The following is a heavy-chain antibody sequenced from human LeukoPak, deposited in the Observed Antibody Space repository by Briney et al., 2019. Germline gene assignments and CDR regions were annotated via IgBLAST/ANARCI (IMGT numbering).Heavy chain of an antibody. CDR3: AKIPAGNEDLDC. V-gene: IGHV3-30*02. CDR1: GFTFSSYG. CDR2: IRFDGSNK. D-gene: IGHD1-1*01. Sequence: GGSLRLSCAVSGFTFSSYGMHWFRQAPGKGLELVAFIRFDGSNKYYADSVKGRFTISTDNSKNTLYLQMNSLGPEDTAVYYCAKIPAGNEDLDCWGQGTLVTVSS. J-gene: IGHJ4*02.